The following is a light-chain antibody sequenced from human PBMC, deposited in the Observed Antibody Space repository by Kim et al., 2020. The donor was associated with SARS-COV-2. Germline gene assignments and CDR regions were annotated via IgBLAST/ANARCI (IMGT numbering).Light chain of an antibody. J-gene: IGKJ2*03. V-gene: IGKV1-39*01. CDR2: DAS. CDR3: QQSYSTPRS. Sequence: YAAVGDRGNCTCRAMQSISSYLNWYQQKTEKAPTLLIYDASSLQSVVPSRFSGSRSGTEFSLTISSRQPEDDATEYCQQSYSTPRSFGQGTKLEI. CDR1: QSISSY.